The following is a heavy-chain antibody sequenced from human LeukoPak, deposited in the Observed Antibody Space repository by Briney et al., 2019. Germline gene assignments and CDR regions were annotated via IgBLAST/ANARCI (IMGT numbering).Heavy chain of an antibody. J-gene: IGHJ3*02. CDR1: GYTFTGPY. CDR2: INPNSGGT. Sequence: ASVKVSCGASGYTFTGPYIHWMRQAPGQGLEWMGWINPNSGGTKYAQKFQGRVTMTRDTSISTAYMELSRLRSDDTAVYYCARHDYSDSSGYYFFGAFDIWGQGTMVTVSS. CDR3: ARHDYSDSSGYYFFGAFDI. V-gene: IGHV1-2*02. D-gene: IGHD3-22*01.